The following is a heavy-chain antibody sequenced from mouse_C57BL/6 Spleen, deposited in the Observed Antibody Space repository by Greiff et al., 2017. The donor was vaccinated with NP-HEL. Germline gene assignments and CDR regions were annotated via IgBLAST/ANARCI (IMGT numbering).Heavy chain of an antibody. CDR1: GYTFTDYY. CDR2: INPYNGGT. CDR3: AGGDYDTVDY. D-gene: IGHD2-4*01. J-gene: IGHJ2*01. V-gene: IGHV1-19*01. Sequence: VQLKESGPVLVKPGASVKMSCKASGYTFTDYYMNWVKQSHGKSLEWIGVINPYNGGTSYNQKFKGKATLTVDKSSSTAYMELNSLTSEDSAVYYCAGGDYDTVDYWGQGTTLTVSS.